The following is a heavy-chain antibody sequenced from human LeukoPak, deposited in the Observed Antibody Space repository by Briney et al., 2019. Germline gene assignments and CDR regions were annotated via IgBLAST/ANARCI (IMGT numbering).Heavy chain of an antibody. Sequence: SETLSLTCTASGGSISSYWWSWIRQPPGKGLEYIGYIFYSGSTNYNPSLKSRVTISVDTSKIHFSLRLSSVTAADTAVYYCASTRDSSGYYYWYFDLWGRGTLVTVSS. D-gene: IGHD3-22*01. CDR2: IFYSGST. J-gene: IGHJ2*01. V-gene: IGHV4-59*08. CDR1: GGSISSYW. CDR3: ASTRDSSGYYYWYFDL.